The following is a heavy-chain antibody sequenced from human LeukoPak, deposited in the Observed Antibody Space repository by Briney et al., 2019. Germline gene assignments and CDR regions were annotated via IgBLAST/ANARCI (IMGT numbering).Heavy chain of an antibody. CDR3: ARVRIGELPQDNWFDP. CDR2: ISSSSSYI. Sequence: GGSLRLSCAASGFTFSSYSMNWVRQAPGKGLELVSCISSSSSYIYYADSVKGRFPISRHNAKNSLYLQMKSLRAEDTAVYYCARVRIGELPQDNWFDPWGQGTLVTVS. D-gene: IGHD3-10*01. V-gene: IGHV3-21*01. J-gene: IGHJ5*02. CDR1: GFTFSSYS.